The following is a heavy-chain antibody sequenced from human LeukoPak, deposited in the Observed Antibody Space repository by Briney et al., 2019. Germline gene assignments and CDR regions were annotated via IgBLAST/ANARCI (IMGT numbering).Heavy chain of an antibody. J-gene: IGHJ4*02. CDR2: ISYAGSNK. V-gene: IGHV3-30-3*01. D-gene: IGHD5-18*01. CDR3: ARGSWIQLWFIDY. CDR1: GFTFSSYA. Sequence: GRSLRLSCAASGFTFSSYAMHWVRQAPGKGXXXXXXISYAGSNKYYADSVKGRFTISRDNSKNTLYLQMNSLRAEDTAVYYCARGSWIQLWFIDYWGQGTLVTVSS.